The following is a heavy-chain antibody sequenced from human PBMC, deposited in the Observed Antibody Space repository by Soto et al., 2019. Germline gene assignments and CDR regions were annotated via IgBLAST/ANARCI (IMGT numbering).Heavy chain of an antibody. D-gene: IGHD6-13*01. CDR3: SRIERCIAEAEYCFDP. J-gene: IGHJ5*02. Sequence: VSGPTLVNPTQPLTLTCTFSGFSLTTRELCVSWIRQPPGKALEWLALINGEDDKFHSPSLRTRVTISKDTSRNQVTLTMTNVNPADTATYYCSRIERCIAEAEYCFDPWGQGSLVTVSS. V-gene: IGHV2-70*01. CDR1: GFSLTTRELC. CDR2: INGEDDK.